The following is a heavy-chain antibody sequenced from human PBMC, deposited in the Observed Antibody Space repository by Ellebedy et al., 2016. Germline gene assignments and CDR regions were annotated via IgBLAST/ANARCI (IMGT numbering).Heavy chain of an antibody. CDR1: GFIFGNFF. D-gene: IGHD4-17*01. Sequence: GGSLRLSXVASGFIFGNFFMSWVRQAPGGGLEWISTISGGGDTTVSADSVKGRFTISRDNFRNTLYLQMNSLRAEDTAVYYCARDQTVGGPTVIDNWGQGTLVIVSS. CDR3: ARDQTVGGPTVIDN. J-gene: IGHJ4*02. CDR2: ISGGGDTT. V-gene: IGHV3-23*01.